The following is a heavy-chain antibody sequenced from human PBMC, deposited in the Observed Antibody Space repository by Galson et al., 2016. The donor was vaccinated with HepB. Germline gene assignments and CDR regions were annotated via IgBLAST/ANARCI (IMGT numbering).Heavy chain of an antibody. CDR1: GFTFSSYT. CDR2: ISSSSSSI. V-gene: IGHV3-48*02. CDR3: ATQYCSGGSCYSAAPGYWYFDL. D-gene: IGHD2-15*01. J-gene: IGHJ2*01. Sequence: SLRLSCAASGFTFSSYTMNWVRQAPGKGLEWVSYISSSSSSIYYADSVKVRFTISRDNAKNSLYLQMNSLRDEDTAVYYCATQYCSGGSCYSAAPGYWYFDLWGRGTLVTVSS.